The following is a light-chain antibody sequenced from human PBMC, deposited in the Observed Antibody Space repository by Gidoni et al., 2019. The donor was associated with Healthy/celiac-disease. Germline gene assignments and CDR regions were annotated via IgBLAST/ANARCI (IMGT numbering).Light chain of an antibody. V-gene: IGKV1-39*01. CDR1: QSISSY. J-gene: IGKJ2*03. Sequence: DIQMTQSPFSLSASVGDRVTITCRASQSISSYLNWCQQKPGKAPKLLIYAASSLQSGVPSKFSGSGSGTDFALTISSLQPEDFATYYCQQSYSTLYSFGQGTKLEIK. CDR3: QQSYSTLYS. CDR2: AAS.